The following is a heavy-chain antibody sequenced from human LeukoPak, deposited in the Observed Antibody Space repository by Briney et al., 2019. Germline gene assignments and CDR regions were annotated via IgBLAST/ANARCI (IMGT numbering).Heavy chain of an antibody. CDR3: ARDTGVDSSSWYDAYNWFDP. D-gene: IGHD6-13*01. Sequence: GASVKVSCKASGYTFTKHAINWVRQAPGQGLEWMGWINPNSGGTTYAQKFQGRVTMTRDTSISTAYMELSRLRSDDTAVYYCARDTGVDSSSWYDAYNWFDPWGQGTLVTVSS. J-gene: IGHJ5*02. CDR2: INPNSGGT. V-gene: IGHV1-2*02. CDR1: GYTFTKHA.